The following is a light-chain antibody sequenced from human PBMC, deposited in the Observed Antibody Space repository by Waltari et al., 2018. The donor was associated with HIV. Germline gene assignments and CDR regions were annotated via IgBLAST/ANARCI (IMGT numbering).Light chain of an antibody. CDR2: DVS. V-gene: IGLV2-11*01. Sequence: QSALTQPRSVSGSPGQSVTISCTGTSSDVGGYDSVSWYQQHPGKAPKLMIYDVSERPSGVPDRFSGSKSGNTASLTISGLQAEDEADYYCSSYAGSYSVVFGGGTKLTVL. CDR1: SSDVGGYDS. CDR3: SSYAGSYSVV. J-gene: IGLJ2*01.